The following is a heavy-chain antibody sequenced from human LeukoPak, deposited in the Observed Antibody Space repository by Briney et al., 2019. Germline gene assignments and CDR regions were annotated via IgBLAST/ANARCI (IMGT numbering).Heavy chain of an antibody. CDR1: GFTFSSYS. J-gene: IGHJ4*02. CDR2: ISSSSSYI. Sequence: GGSLRLSCAASGFTFSSYSMNWVRQAPGKGLEWVSSISSSSSYIYYADSVKGRFTISRDNAKNSLYLQMNSLRAEDTAVYYCASSRGYQLLYGEDFDYWGQGTLVTVSS. D-gene: IGHD2-2*02. CDR3: ASSRGYQLLYGEDFDY. V-gene: IGHV3-21*01.